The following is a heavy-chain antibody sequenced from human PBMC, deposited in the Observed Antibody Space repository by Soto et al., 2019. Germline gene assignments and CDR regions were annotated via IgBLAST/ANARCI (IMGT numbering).Heavy chain of an antibody. D-gene: IGHD3-22*01. CDR3: ARGSFGDSWGYFTDY. J-gene: IGHJ4*02. CDR2: IKPKSGGT. CDR1: GYTFTGYY. V-gene: IGHV1-2*02. Sequence: QVQLVQSGPEVKEPGASVKVACTASGYTFTGYYMHWVRLAPGHGLEWMGWIKPKSGGTNYAQNFQGRVTMTRDTSITTAYMELSRLRSDDTAVYYCARGSFGDSWGYFTDYWGQGILVTVST.